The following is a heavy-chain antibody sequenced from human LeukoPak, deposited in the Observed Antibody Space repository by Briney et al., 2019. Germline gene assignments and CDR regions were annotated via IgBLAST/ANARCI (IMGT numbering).Heavy chain of an antibody. Sequence: GGSLRLSCAASGFTFSSYAMSWVRQAPGKGLEWVSYISSSSSTIYYADSVKGRFTISRDNAKNSLYLQMNSLRAEDTAVYYCAREWARALDYWGQGTLVTVSS. J-gene: IGHJ4*02. D-gene: IGHD1-26*01. CDR3: AREWARALDY. CDR1: GFTFSSYA. CDR2: ISSSSSTI. V-gene: IGHV3-48*04.